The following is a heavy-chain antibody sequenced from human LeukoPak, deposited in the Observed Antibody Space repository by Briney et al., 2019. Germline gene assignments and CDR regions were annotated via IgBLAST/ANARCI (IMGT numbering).Heavy chain of an antibody. CDR2: INHSGST. D-gene: IGHD6-19*01. J-gene: IGHJ4*02. CDR1: GGSFSGYY. Sequence: SETLSLTCAVYGGSFSGYYWGWLRQSPGKGLEWIGQINHSGSTNYNPSLKSRVTLSVDTSKHQFSLRVTSATAADTALYYCPREREESGAWYERPHFDYWGRGALVTVSS. CDR3: PREREESGAWYERPHFDY. V-gene: IGHV4-34*01.